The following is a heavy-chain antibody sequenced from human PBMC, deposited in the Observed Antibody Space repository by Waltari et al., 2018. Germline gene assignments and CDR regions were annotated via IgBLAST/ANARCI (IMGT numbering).Heavy chain of an antibody. D-gene: IGHD4-17*01. V-gene: IGHV5-10-1*03. Sequence: EVQLVQSGAEVKKPGESLRISCMGSGYSFTNYWITWVRQMPGKGLEWMGRMDPSDPYTNYSPSFQGHVTISADKSISTAYLQWSSLKASDTAMYYCARPLDYGGKSGFDYWGQGTLVTVSS. CDR1: GYSFTNYW. CDR3: ARPLDYGGKSGFDY. CDR2: MDPSDPYT. J-gene: IGHJ4*02.